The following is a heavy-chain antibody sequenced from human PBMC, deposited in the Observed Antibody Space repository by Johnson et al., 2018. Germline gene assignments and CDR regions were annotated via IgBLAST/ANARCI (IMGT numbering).Heavy chain of an antibody. CDR2: IDDNGDARSI. CDR3: ARGGVRYGLDL. V-gene: IGHV3-74*02. CDR1: GFTFYTSW. Sequence: EVQLVESGGGLVQPGGSLTLACAASGFTFYTSWMHWVRQAPGKGLVWVPQIDDNGDARSIGYADSVQGRFTISRDKAKNTLYLQMNSLRAEDTAVYFCARGGVRYGLDLWGQGTMVTGSS. D-gene: IGHD4-17*01. J-gene: IGHJ3*01.